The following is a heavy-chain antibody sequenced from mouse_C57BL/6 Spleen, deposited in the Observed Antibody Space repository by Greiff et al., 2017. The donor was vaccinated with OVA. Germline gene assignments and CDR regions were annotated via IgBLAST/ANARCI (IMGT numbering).Heavy chain of an antibody. Sequence: VQLQQPGAELVMPGASVKLSCKASGYTFTSSWMHWVKQRPGQGLEWIGEIDPSDSYTNYNQKFKGKSTLTVDKSSSTAYMQLSSLTSEDSAVYYCARWNYYGSRYYFDYWGQGTTLTVSS. D-gene: IGHD1-1*01. CDR2: IDPSDSYT. CDR3: ARWNYYGSRYYFDY. J-gene: IGHJ2*01. V-gene: IGHV1-69*01. CDR1: GYTFTSSW.